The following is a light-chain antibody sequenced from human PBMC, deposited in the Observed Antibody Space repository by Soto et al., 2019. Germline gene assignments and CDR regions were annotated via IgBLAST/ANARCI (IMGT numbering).Light chain of an antibody. CDR1: QSVGSN. V-gene: IGKV3-20*01. Sequence: IVMTQSPATLSVSPGERATLSCRASQSVGSNLAWYQQKPGQAPRLLIYGASSRATGIPDRFSGSGSGTDFTLTISRLENEDFAVYYCQQYGSSTWTFGQGTKVDIK. CDR3: QQYGSSTWT. CDR2: GAS. J-gene: IGKJ1*01.